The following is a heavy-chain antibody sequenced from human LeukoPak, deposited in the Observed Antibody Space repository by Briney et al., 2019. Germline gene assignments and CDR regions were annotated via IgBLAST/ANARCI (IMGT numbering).Heavy chain of an antibody. Sequence: SETLSLTCTVSGGSISSYYWSWTRQPPGKGLEWIGYIYYSGSTYYNPSLKSRVTISVDTSKNQFSLKLSSVTAADTAVYYCARDRYDYVWGSYLYGMDVWGQGTTVTVSS. CDR2: IYYSGST. CDR3: ARDRYDYVWGSYLYGMDV. V-gene: IGHV4-59*12. D-gene: IGHD3-16*01. J-gene: IGHJ6*02. CDR1: GGSISSYY.